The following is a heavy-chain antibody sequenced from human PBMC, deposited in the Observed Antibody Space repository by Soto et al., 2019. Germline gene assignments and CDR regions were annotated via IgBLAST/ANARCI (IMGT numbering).Heavy chain of an antibody. CDR2: IYYSGST. CDR3: ARVPNR. V-gene: IGHV4-30-4*01. Sequence: TLSVNCSVANDSITRGDHYWSWIRQPPGKGLEWIGYIYYSGSTYYNPSLKTRVTISVDRSKNQFSLKLSSVTAADTAVYYCARVPNRGGQGTLVTVPS. CDR1: NDSITRGDHY. D-gene: IGHD2-2*01. J-gene: IGHJ4*02.